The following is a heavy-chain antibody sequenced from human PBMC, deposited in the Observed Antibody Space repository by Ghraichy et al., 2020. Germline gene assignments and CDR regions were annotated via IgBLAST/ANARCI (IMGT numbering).Heavy chain of an antibody. V-gene: IGHV3-23*01. CDR1: GFTFRTHA. CDR2: VSGSGGIT. D-gene: IGHD4-17*01. CDR3: AREMGDYIFSAFDR. Sequence: GGSLRLSCVVSGFTFRTHAMSWVRQAPGKGLEWVSSVSGSGGITYHAASVKGRFTISRDNSEDTLFLEMNSLSAEDTALYYCAREMGDYIFSAFDRWGQGTLVNVSS. J-gene: IGHJ3*02.